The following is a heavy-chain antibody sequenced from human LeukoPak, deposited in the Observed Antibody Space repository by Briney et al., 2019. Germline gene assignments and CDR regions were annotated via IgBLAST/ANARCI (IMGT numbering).Heavy chain of an antibody. Sequence: ASVEVSCKASGYTFTGHGISWVRQAPGQGLEWMGWISAYNGNTIYAQKLQSRVTMTRDTSTSTAYMELTSLRSDDTAVYYCARGGPYSSSFDYWGQGTRVTVSS. D-gene: IGHD6-13*01. J-gene: IGHJ4*02. CDR3: ARGGPYSSSFDY. CDR2: ISAYNGNT. CDR1: GYTFTGHG. V-gene: IGHV1-18*01.